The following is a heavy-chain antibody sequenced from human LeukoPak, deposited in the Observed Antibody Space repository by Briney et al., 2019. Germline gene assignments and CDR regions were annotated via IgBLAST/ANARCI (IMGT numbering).Heavy chain of an antibody. V-gene: IGHV1-69*04. CDR2: IIPILGIA. CDR1: GGTFSSYA. CDR3: ARAFLSGRGRFDP. Sequence: GASVKVSCKASGGTFSSYAISWVRQAPGQGLEWMGRIIPILGIANYAQKFQGRVTITADKSTSTAYMELSSLRSEDTAVYYCARAFLSGRGRFDPWGQGTLVTVSS. D-gene: IGHD1-26*01. J-gene: IGHJ5*02.